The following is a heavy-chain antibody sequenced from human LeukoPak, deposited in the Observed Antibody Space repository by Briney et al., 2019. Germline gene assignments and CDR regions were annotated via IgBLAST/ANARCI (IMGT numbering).Heavy chain of an antibody. J-gene: IGHJ5*02. CDR1: GGSFSGYY. V-gene: IGHV4-34*01. Sequence: SETLSLTCAVYGGSFSGYYWSWIRQPPGKGLEWIGEINHSGSTNYNPSLKSRVTISVDTSKNQFSLKLSSVTAADTAVYYCARAGGWFGANWFDPWGQGTLVTVSS. D-gene: IGHD3-10*01. CDR3: ARAGGWFGANWFDP. CDR2: INHSGST.